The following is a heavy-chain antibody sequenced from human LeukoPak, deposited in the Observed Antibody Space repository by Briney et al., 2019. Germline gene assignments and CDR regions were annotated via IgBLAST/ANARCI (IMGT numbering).Heavy chain of an antibody. CDR3: ARDLITMVRGVIRYAFDI. J-gene: IGHJ3*02. CDR1: GYTFTSYY. D-gene: IGHD3-10*01. V-gene: IGHV1-46*01. CDR2: INPSGGST. Sequence: GASVKVSCKASGYTFTSYYMHWVRQAPGQGLEWMGIINPSGGSTSYAQKFQGRVTMTRDTSTSTVYMELSSLRSEDTAVYYCARDLITMVRGVIRYAFDIWGQGTMVTVSS.